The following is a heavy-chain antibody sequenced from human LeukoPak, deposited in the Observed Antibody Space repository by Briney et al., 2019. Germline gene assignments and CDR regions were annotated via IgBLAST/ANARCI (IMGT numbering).Heavy chain of an antibody. J-gene: IGHJ4*02. V-gene: IGHV3-66*01. D-gene: IGHD3-9*01. CDR3: ASNLNYDILTGLFDY. CDR2: IYSGGST. CDR1: GFTFSSYG. Sequence: GGSLRLSCAASGFTFSSYGMSWVRQAPGKGLEWVSVIYSGGSTYYADSVKGRFTISRDNSKNTLYLQMNSLRAEDTAVYYCASNLNYDILTGLFDYWGQGTLVAVSS.